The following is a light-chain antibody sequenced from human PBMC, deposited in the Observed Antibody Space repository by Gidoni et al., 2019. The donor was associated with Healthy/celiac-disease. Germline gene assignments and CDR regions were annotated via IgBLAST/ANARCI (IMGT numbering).Light chain of an antibody. CDR3: MQALQTPPYT. J-gene: IGKJ2*01. CDR2: LGS. CDR1: QSLLHSNGYNY. V-gene: IGKV2-28*01. Sequence: DIVMTQSPLSLPVTPGEPASISCRSSQSLLHSNGYNYLDWYLQKPGQSPQLLSYLGSNRASGVPDRFSVSGSGTDFTLKISRVEAEDVGVYYCMQALQTPPYTFGQGTKLEIK.